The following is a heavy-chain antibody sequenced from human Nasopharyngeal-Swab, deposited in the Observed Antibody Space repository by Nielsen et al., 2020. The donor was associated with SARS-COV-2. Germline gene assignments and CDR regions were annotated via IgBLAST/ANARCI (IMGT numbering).Heavy chain of an antibody. Sequence: GGSLRLSCEASGFSFSAFTMHWIRQIPGKGLEWVAFISHDGFDKDYATSVRGRFTISRDNHRNTVYLRLDSLRSDDTAVYYCVRGPRRTSKAFFDYWGQGTLVTVSS. V-gene: IGHV3-30-3*01. CDR3: VRGPRRTSKAFFDY. CDR2: ISHDGFDK. CDR1: GFSFSAFT. D-gene: IGHD3-16*01. J-gene: IGHJ4*02.